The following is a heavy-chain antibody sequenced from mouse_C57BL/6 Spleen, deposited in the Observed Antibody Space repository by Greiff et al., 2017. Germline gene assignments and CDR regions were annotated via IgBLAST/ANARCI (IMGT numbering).Heavy chain of an antibody. CDR1: GYTFTSYW. CDR3: ARTDYVYAMDY. J-gene: IGHJ4*01. CDR2: IHPNSGSN. Sequence: QVQLQQPGAELVKPGASVKLSCKASGYTFTSYWMHWVKQRPGQGLEWIGMIHPNSGSNNYNEKFKSKATLTVDKSSSTAYMQLSSLTSEDSAVYYCARTDYVYAMDYWGQGTSVTVSS. D-gene: IGHD1-1*01. V-gene: IGHV1-64*01.